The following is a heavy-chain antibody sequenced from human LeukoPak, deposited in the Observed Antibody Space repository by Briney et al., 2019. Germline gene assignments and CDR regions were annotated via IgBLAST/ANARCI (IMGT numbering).Heavy chain of an antibody. CDR1: GFTFTTYA. D-gene: IGHD4-17*01. CDR3: AKDRMTTVILVDDAFDI. V-gene: IGHV3-23*01. Sequence: GGSLRLSCAASGFTFTTYAMSWVRQAPGEGLQWVSAISGSGGSTYSADSVKGRFTISRDNSRNTLSLQMNSLRAEDTAIYYCAKDRMTTVILVDDAFDIWGQGTMVTVSS. J-gene: IGHJ3*02. CDR2: ISGSGGST.